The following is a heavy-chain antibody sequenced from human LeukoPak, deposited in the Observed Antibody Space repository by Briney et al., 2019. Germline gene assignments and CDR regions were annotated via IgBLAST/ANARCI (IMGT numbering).Heavy chain of an antibody. CDR2: ISSSGST. D-gene: IGHD3-22*01. J-gene: IGHJ3*02. CDR1: GDSISSGDYY. V-gene: IGHV4-61*02. Sequence: SETLSLTCTVSGDSISSGDYYWSWIRQPAGKGLEWIGRISSSGSTNYNPSLKSRVTISVDTSKNQFSLKLSSVTAADTAMYFCARGPYSYDSSGAFDIWGQGTMVTVSS. CDR3: ARGPYSYDSSGAFDI.